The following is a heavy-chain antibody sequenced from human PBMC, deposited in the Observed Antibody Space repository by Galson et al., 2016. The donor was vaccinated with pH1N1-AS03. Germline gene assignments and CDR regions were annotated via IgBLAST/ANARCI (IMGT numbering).Heavy chain of an antibody. J-gene: IGHJ5*02. V-gene: IGHV1-18*01. CDR3: ARDLGYCTTTGCQREWFDP. Sequence: SVKVSCKASGYTFTHNGIRWVRQAPGKGLEWMGWINTHHGHTHYAQKFQDRVTMTTDTTTSTAYMEMRSLGSDDTAVYYCARDLGYCTTTGCQREWFDPWGQGTPVTVSS. CDR2: INTHHGHT. CDR1: GYTFTHNG. D-gene: IGHD2-2*01.